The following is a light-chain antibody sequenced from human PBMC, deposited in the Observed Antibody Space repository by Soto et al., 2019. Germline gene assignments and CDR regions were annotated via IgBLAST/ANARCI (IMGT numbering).Light chain of an antibody. Sequence: EIVLTQSPGSLSLSPGERATLSCRASQSVSNNYLAWYQQKPGQAPRLLIYGASNRATGIPDRFSGSGSGTAFTLTISSLQPEDFAVYYCQQYNNWPRTFGQGTKVDIK. V-gene: IGKV3-20*01. CDR1: QSVSNNY. CDR2: GAS. CDR3: QQYNNWPRT. J-gene: IGKJ1*01.